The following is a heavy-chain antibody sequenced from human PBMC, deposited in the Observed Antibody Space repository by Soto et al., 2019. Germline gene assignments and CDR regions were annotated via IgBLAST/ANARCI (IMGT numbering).Heavy chain of an antibody. CDR2: INHSGST. Sequence: QVQLQQWGAGLLKPSETLSLTCAVYGGSFSGYYWSWIRQPPGKGLEWIGEINHSGSTNYNPSLKGRVTISVDTSKNQLSLKLSSVTAADTAVYYCARGRGSGWLYYYYGMDVWGQGTTVTVSS. CDR1: GGSFSGYY. V-gene: IGHV4-34*01. D-gene: IGHD6-19*01. J-gene: IGHJ6*02. CDR3: ARGRGSGWLYYYYGMDV.